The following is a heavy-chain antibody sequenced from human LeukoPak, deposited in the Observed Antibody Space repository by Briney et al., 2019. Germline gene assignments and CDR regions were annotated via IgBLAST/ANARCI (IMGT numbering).Heavy chain of an antibody. CDR3: AKKGYSSSWYYYYGMDV. D-gene: IGHD6-13*01. CDR1: GFTFNSYG. J-gene: IGHJ6*02. Sequence: GGSLRLSCAASGFTFNSYGMHWVRQAPGKGLEWLAVISYDGSTKYYADSVKGRFTISRDNSKNTLYLQMNSLRAEDTAVYYCAKKGYSSSWYYYYGMDVWGQGTTVTVSS. CDR2: ISYDGSTK. V-gene: IGHV3-30*18.